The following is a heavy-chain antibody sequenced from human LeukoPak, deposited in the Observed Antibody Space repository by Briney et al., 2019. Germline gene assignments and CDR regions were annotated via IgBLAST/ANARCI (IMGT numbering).Heavy chain of an antibody. Sequence: GGSLRLSCAASGFTFSSYGMHWVRQAPGEGLEWVAVISYDGSNKYYADSVKGRFTISRDNSKNTLYLQMNSLRAEDTAVYYCAKEQWLVKYFQHWGQGTLVTVSS. J-gene: IGHJ1*01. CDR2: ISYDGSNK. D-gene: IGHD6-19*01. CDR1: GFTFSSYG. V-gene: IGHV3-30*18. CDR3: AKEQWLVKYFQH.